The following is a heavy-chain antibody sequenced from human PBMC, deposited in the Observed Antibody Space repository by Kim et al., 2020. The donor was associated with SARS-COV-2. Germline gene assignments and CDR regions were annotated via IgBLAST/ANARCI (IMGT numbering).Heavy chain of an antibody. CDR2: ITSSGFTK. J-gene: IGHJ4*02. Sequence: GGSLRLSCVVSGFSFSNYSMNWVRQAPGKGLEWLSYITSSGFTKSYADSVKGRFAISRDYAKNSLYLQMNSLRTDDTAVYYCARGGSTYPRGYSWGQGTL. CDR3: ARGGSTYPRGYS. V-gene: IGHV3-48*04. D-gene: IGHD2-15*01. CDR1: GFSFSNYS.